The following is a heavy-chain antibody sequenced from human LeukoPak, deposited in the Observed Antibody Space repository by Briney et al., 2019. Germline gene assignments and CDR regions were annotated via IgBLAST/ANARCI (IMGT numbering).Heavy chain of an antibody. CDR1: GYTFTGYY. D-gene: IGHD3-22*01. J-gene: IGHJ3*02. CDR2: IYPNSGGT. V-gene: IGHV1-2*02. Sequence: ASVKVSCKTSGYTFTGYYMHWVRQAPGQGLEWMGWIYPNSGGTKYAQKFQGRVTMTRDTSISTAYMELSRLRSDDTAVYYCARALFSYDSSAYNAFDTWGQGTMVTVSS. CDR3: ARALFSYDSSAYNAFDT.